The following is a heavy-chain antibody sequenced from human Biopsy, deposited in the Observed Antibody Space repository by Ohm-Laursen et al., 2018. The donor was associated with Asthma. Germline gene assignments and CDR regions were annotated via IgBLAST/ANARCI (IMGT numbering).Heavy chain of an antibody. J-gene: IGHJ4*02. CDR2: IHYSGST. Sequence: PSQTLSLTCTVSGVSIRSYYWTWIRQPPGKGLEWIGNIHYSGSTCSNPSLKSRVTISVDTSKKQISLRLSSVIAADTAVYYCAGFWSGGNCPDHWGQGTLVTVSS. V-gene: IGHV4-59*01. D-gene: IGHD2-15*01. CDR1: GVSIRSYY. CDR3: AGFWSGGNCPDH.